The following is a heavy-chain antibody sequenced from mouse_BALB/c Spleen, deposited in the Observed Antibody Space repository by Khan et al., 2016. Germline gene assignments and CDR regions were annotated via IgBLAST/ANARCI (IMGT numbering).Heavy chain of an antibody. CDR3: ARWAYYGNYLFAY. CDR2: INPSTGYT. V-gene: IGHV1-7*01. D-gene: IGHD2-10*01. J-gene: IGHJ3*01. CDR1: GYTFTSYW. Sequence: QVQLKQSGAELAKPGASVKMSCKASGYTFTSYWMHWVKQRPGQGLEWIGYINPSTGYTEYNQTFKDKATLTADTSSSTAYMQLSSMTSEDSAVYYGARWAYYGNYLFAYWGKGTLVTVSA.